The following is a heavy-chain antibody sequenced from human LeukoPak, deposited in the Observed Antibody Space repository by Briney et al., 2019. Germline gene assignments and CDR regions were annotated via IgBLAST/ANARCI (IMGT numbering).Heavy chain of an antibody. CDR2: ISYDGSNE. J-gene: IGHJ5*02. Sequence: GGSLRLSCAASGFTFSSYVMHWVRQAPGKGLEWVAIISYDGSNEYYADSVKGRFTISRDNSKNTLYLQMNSLRAADTAVYYCARRPRAGWFDPWGQGTLVTVSS. V-gene: IGHV3-30*04. CDR3: ARRPRAGWFDP. CDR1: GFTFSSYV.